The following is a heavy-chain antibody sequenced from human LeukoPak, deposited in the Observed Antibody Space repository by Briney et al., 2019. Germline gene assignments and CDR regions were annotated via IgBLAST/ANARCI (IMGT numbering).Heavy chain of an antibody. CDR2: ISGSGDTT. J-gene: IGHJ4*02. CDR3: AKGTIANCHCPCDC. D-gene: IGHD4/OR15-4a*01. CDR1: RFTFSSYA. V-gene: IGHV3-23*01. Sequence: HSGGSLRLSCAASRFTFSSYAMSWVRQAPGKGLEWVSSISGSGDTTYYADSVKGRFTISRDNSKNTLYLQMNSLGVEDTAVYHCAKGTIANCHCPCDCWGQGTLVTVSS.